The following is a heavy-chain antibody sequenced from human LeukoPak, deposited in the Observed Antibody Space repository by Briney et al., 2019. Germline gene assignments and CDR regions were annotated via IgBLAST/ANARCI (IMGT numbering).Heavy chain of an antibody. J-gene: IGHJ4*02. CDR2: IIPIFGTA. D-gene: IGHD1-7*01. CDR3: ARGGELGRFDY. V-gene: IGHV1-69*13. CDR1: GGTFISYA. Sequence: ASVKVSCKASGGTFISYAISWVRQAPGQGLEWMGGIIPIFGTANYAQKFQGRVTITADESTSTAYMELSSLRSEDTAVYYCARGGELGRFDYWGQGTLVTVSS.